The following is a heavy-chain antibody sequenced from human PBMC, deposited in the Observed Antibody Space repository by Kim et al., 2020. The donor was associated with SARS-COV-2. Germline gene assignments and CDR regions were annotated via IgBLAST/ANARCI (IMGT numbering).Heavy chain of an antibody. Sequence: GGSLRLSCAASGFTFSSYGMHWVRQAPGKGLEWVAVISYDGSNKYYADSVKGRFTISRDNSKNTLYLQMNSLRAEDTAVYYCASGQWFEVNNWFDPWGQG. D-gene: IGHD3-22*01. CDR3: ASGQWFEVNNWFDP. V-gene: IGHV3-30*03. CDR2: ISYDGSNK. J-gene: IGHJ5*02. CDR1: GFTFSSYG.